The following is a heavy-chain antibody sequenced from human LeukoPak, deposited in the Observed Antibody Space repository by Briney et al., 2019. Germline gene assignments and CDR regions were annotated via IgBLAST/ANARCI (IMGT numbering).Heavy chain of an antibody. D-gene: IGHD6-19*01. CDR3: AGRSSFSSSSYRFDY. CDR2: IYTSGST. Sequence: SETLSLTCTVSGGSISSYYWSWIRQPAGKGLEWIGRIYTSGSTNYNPSLKSRVTMSVDTSKNQFSLTLSSVTAADTALYYCAGRSSFSSSSYRFDYWGQGALVTVSS. CDR1: GGSISSYY. V-gene: IGHV4-4*07. J-gene: IGHJ4*02.